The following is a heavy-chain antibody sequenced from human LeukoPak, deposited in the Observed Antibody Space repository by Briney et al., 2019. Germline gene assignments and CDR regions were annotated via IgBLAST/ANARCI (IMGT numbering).Heavy chain of an antibody. CDR1: GFTFSSYW. D-gene: IGHD2-15*01. CDR3: AREWQGVAADENYYYYYMDV. Sequence: PGGSLRLSCAASGFTFSSYWMSWVRQAPGKGLEWVANIKQDGSEKYYVDSVKGRFTISRDNAKNSLYLQMNSLRAEDTAVYYCAREWQGVAADENYYYYYMDVWGKGTTVTVSS. CDR2: IKQDGSEK. V-gene: IGHV3-7*01. J-gene: IGHJ6*03.